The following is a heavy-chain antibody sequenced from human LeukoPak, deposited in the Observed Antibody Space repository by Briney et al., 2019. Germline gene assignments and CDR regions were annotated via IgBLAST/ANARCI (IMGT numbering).Heavy chain of an antibody. Sequence: GESLKISCKGSGYRFTTSWIGWVRQMPGKGLEWMVMIYPDDSNTRYGPSFQGQVTISADKSISTAYLQWNSLKASDTAMLYCARLTTGYGKIDYWGQGTLVTVSS. CDR3: ARLTTGYGKIDY. J-gene: IGHJ4*02. D-gene: IGHD2-2*03. CDR2: IYPDDSNT. V-gene: IGHV5-51*01. CDR1: GYRFTTSW.